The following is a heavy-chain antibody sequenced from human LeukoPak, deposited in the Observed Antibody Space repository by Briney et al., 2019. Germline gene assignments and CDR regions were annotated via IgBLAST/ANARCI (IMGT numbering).Heavy chain of an antibody. J-gene: IGHJ1*01. CDR3: VRDLMGSGVTTASLHH. V-gene: IGHV3-21*01. D-gene: IGHD1-1*01. Sequence: PGGSLRLSCAASGFTFSSYSMNWVRQAPGKGLEWVSSISRRSRHVYYAGSVKGRFTISRDNAKNSLYLQMNSLRAEDMAVYFCVRDLMGSGVTTASLHHWGQGTLVTVSS. CDR1: GFTFSSYS. CDR2: ISRRSRHV.